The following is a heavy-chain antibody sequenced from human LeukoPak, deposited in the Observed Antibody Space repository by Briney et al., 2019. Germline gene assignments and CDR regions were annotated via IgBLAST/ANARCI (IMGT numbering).Heavy chain of an antibody. V-gene: IGHV3-21*01. Sequence: GGSLRLSCAASGFTFSSYTMNWVRQAPGKGVEWVSSISSSSYYIYYADSVKGRFTISRDNAKNSLYLQMNSLRAEDTAVYYCARGSTLVRGLNFWSPDYWGQGTLVTVSS. J-gene: IGHJ4*02. CDR3: ARGSTLVRGLNFWSPDY. D-gene: IGHD3-10*01. CDR1: GFTFSSYT. CDR2: ISSSSYYI.